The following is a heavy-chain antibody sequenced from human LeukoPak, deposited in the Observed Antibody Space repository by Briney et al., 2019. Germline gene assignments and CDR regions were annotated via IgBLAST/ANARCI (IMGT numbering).Heavy chain of an antibody. CDR3: ARDVFAGYSTHHKFDP. CDR1: GYTFSGYY. V-gene: IGHV1-2*02. D-gene: IGHD6-13*01. CDR2: INPNSGGT. Sequence: GASVKVSCKASGYTFSGYYMHWVRQAPGQGLEWMGWINPNSGGTDYAQRFQGRVTMTRDTSISTAYMELSRLRSDDTAVYYSARDVFAGYSTHHKFDPWGQGTLVTVSS. J-gene: IGHJ5*02.